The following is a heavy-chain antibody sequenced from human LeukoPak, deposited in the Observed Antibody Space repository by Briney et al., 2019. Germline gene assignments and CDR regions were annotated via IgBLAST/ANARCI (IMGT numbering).Heavy chain of an antibody. V-gene: IGHV4-4*07. CDR3: AKVDLWATMTTVGYFDY. CDR2: IYNSGTT. J-gene: IGHJ4*02. Sequence: SETLSLTCTVSGGSMSSYWCGWIRQPAGKGLEWIGCIYNSGTTNYNSSLKSRVTMSVDTSKNHCSLKLNSVTAADTAVYYCAKVDLWATMTTVGYFDYWGQGALVTVSS. CDR1: GGSMSSYW. D-gene: IGHD4-23*01.